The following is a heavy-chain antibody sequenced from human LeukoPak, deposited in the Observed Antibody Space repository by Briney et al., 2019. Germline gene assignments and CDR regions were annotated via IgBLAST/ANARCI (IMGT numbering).Heavy chain of an antibody. CDR1: GFTFSSYS. J-gene: IGHJ5*02. CDR2: ISSSSSHI. V-gene: IGHV3-21*01. Sequence: GGSLRLSCAASGFTFSSYSMNWVRQAPGKGLEWVSSISSSSSHIYYADSVKGRFTISRDNAKNSLYLQMDSLRGEDTAFYYCASEPRPSLSEAYNWFDPWGQGTLVTVSS. CDR3: ASEPRPSLSEAYNWFDP.